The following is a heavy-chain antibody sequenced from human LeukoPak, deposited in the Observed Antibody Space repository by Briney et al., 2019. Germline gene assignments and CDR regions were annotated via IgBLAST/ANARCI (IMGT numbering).Heavy chain of an antibody. V-gene: IGHV4-39*02. CDR3: ARERGLGMGDDI. Sequence: SETLSLTCTVSGGSISSSSYYWGWIRQPPGKGLEWIGSIYYSGSTYYNPSLKSRVTISVDTSKNQFSLKLSSVTAADTAVYYCARERGLGMGDDIWGQGTMVTVSS. CDR1: GGSISSSSYY. J-gene: IGHJ3*02. D-gene: IGHD3-16*01. CDR2: IYYSGST.